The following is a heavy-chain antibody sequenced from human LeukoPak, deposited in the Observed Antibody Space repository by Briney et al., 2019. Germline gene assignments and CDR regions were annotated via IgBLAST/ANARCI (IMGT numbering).Heavy chain of an antibody. V-gene: IGHV3-9*01. J-gene: IGHJ4*02. CDR3: AKYSDHVWGSYRNKYYFDY. Sequence: GGSLRLSCAASGFTFDDYAMHWVRQAPGKGLEWVSGISWNSGSIGYADSVKGRFTISRDNAKNSLYLQMNSLRAEDTALYYCAKYSDHVWGSYRNKYYFDYWGQGTLVTVSS. D-gene: IGHD3-16*02. CDR1: GFTFDDYA. CDR2: ISWNSGSI.